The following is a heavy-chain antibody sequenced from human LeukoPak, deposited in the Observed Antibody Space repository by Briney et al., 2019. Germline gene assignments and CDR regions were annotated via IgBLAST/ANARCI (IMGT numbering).Heavy chain of an antibody. CDR3: ASLGYCSSTSCYDAFDI. Sequence: GGSLRLSCAASGFTFSSYAMHWVRQAPGKGLEWVAVISYDGSNKYYADSVKGRFTISRDNSKNTLYLQMNSLRAEDTAVYYCASLGYCSSTSCYDAFDIWGQGTMVTVSS. CDR2: ISYDGSNK. V-gene: IGHV3-30-3*01. CDR1: GFTFSSYA. J-gene: IGHJ3*02. D-gene: IGHD2-2*01.